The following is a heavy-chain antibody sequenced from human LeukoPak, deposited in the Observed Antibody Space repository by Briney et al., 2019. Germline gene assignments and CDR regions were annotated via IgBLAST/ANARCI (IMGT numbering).Heavy chain of an antibody. CDR3: ARSVQVITFGGVIVTSLDY. CDR2: IRHDGSSK. D-gene: IGHD3-16*02. CDR1: GFTFSSYG. J-gene: IGHJ4*02. Sequence: TGGSLRLSCAASGFTFSSYGMYWVRQAPGKGLEWVAFIRHDGSSKYYADSVKGRFTISRDSSKDTLYLQMNSLRTEDTAVYYCARSVQVITFGGVIVTSLDYWGQGTLVTVSS. V-gene: IGHV3-30*02.